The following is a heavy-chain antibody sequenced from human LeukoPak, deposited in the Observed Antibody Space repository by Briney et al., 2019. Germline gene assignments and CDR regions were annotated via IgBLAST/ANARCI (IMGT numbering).Heavy chain of an antibody. V-gene: IGHV1-18*01. J-gene: IGHJ5*01. D-gene: IGHD3-10*01. CDR3: ARVAASSYDS. CDR2: ISAYNGNT. Sequence: ASVKVSCKASGYTFTSYGISWVRQAPGQGHEWMGWISAYNGNTNYAQKFQGRVTMTRDTSISTAYMALSSIRSEDTAVYYCARVAASSYDSWGQGTLVTVSS. CDR1: GYTFTSYG.